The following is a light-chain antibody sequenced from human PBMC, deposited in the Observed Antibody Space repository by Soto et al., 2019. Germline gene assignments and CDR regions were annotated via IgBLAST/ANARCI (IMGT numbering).Light chain of an antibody. CDR1: QSVSSSY. CDR2: GAS. Sequence: EIVLTQSPGTLSLSPGERATLYCRASQSVSSSYLAWYQQKPGQAPRLLIYGASGRATGIPDRFSGSGCGTDFTLTISRLEPEDFAVYYCQQYGSSPPVTFGQGTRLEIK. J-gene: IGKJ5*01. V-gene: IGKV3-20*01. CDR3: QQYGSSPPVT.